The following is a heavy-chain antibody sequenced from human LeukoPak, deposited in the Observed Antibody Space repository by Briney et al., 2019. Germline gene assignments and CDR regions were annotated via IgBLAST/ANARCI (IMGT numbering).Heavy chain of an antibody. V-gene: IGHV1-2*02. Sequence: ASVKVSCKASGYTFTGYYMHWVRQAPGQGLEWMGWINPNSGGTNYAQKFQGRVTMTRDTSISTAYMELSRLRSDDTAVYYCARAGDILTGYNWFDPWGQGTLVTVSS. CDR2: INPNSGGT. CDR3: ARAGDILTGYNWFDP. CDR1: GYTFTGYY. J-gene: IGHJ5*02. D-gene: IGHD3-9*01.